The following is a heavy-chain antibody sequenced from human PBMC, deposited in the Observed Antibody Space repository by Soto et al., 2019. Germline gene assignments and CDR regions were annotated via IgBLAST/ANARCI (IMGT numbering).Heavy chain of an antibody. Sequence: EAQLLDSGGGLVQPGGSLRLSCAASGFTFSTYPMSWVRQAPGKGLEWVSGISGSGISTYYTDSVKGRFTISRDNSKNTVFLQMNSLRDEDTAVYYCVKPPVITASYYYYDMDVWGQGTTVTVSS. CDR2: ISGSGIST. CDR3: VKPPVITASYYYYDMDV. CDR1: GFTFSTYP. J-gene: IGHJ6*02. V-gene: IGHV3-23*01. D-gene: IGHD4-4*01.